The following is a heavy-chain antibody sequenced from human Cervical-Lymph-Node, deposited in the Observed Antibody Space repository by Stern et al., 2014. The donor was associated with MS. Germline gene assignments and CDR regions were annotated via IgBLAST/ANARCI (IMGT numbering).Heavy chain of an antibody. CDR2: ISAYNGNT. D-gene: IGHD2-2*01. CDR1: GYTFTSYG. V-gene: IGHV1-18*01. CDR3: ARDSSSSWPLYGMDV. Sequence: VQLVESEAEVKKPGASVTVSCKASGYTFTSYGVNWVRQAPGQGLEWMGWISAYNGNTDYAQKFQGRVTVTTDTSTTTVYMELRSLRSDDTAFYYCARDSSSSWPLYGMDVWGQGTTVTVSS. J-gene: IGHJ6*02.